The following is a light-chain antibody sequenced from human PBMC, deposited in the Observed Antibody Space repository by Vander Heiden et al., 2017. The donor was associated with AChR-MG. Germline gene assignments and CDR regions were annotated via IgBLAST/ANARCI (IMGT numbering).Light chain of an antibody. Sequence: DIQMTQSPSSLSASVGDRVTITCRASQSIGNYLNWYQKKPGRAPKLLIYAASSLQSGVPSRFSGSGYGTDFTLAIRSVQPEDFATYYCQQTHNTPVWTFGQGTKVEIK. CDR3: QQTHNTPVWT. CDR2: AAS. J-gene: IGKJ1*01. V-gene: IGKV1-39*01. CDR1: QSIGNY.